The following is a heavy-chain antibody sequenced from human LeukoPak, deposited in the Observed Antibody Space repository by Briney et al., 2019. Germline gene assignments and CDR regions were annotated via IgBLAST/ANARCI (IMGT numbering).Heavy chain of an antibody. V-gene: IGHV4-4*02. Sequence: SSGTLSLTCAVSVGSISSSNWWSWVRQPPGKGLEWIGEIYHSGSTNYNPSLKSRVTISVDKSKNQFSLKLSSVTAADTAVYYCAREGGRYCSGGSCYSSNGWYGGLNYWGQGTLVTVSS. J-gene: IGHJ4*02. CDR1: VGSISSSNW. CDR2: IYHSGST. D-gene: IGHD2-15*01. CDR3: AREGGRYCSGGSCYSSNGWYGGLNY.